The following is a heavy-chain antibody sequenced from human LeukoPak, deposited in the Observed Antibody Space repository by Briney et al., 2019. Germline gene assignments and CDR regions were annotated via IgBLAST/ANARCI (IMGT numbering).Heavy chain of an antibody. CDR2: IYYSGST. CDR3: ARRGLSPPIDY. V-gene: IGHV4-39*01. J-gene: IGHJ4*02. CDR1: GGSISSSSYY. Sequence: PSETLSLTCTVSGGSISSSSYYWGWIRQPPGKGLEWIGSIYYSGSTYYNPSLKSRVTISVDTSKNQFSLKLSSVTAADTAVYYCARRGLSPPIDYWAREPWSPSPQ. D-gene: IGHD3-16*01.